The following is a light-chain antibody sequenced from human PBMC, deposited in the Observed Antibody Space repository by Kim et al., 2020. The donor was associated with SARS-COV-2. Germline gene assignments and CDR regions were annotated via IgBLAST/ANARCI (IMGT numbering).Light chain of an antibody. CDR3: QSYDSSNHVV. V-gene: IGLV6-57*04. CDR1: SGSIASNY. Sequence: NFMLTQPHSVSESPGKTVTISCTRSSGSIASNYVQWYQQRPGSAPTTVIYEDNLRPSGVPDRFSGSIDSSSNSASLTISGLKTEDEADYYCQSYDSSNHVVFGGGTQLTVL. CDR2: EDN. J-gene: IGLJ2*01.